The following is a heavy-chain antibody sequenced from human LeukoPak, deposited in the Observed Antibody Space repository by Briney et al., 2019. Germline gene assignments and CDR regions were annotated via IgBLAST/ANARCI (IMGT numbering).Heavy chain of an antibody. V-gene: IGHV5-51*01. CDR1: GYSFTSYW. CDR2: TYPGDSDT. D-gene: IGHD5-18*01. Sequence: GESLKISCKGSGYSFTSYWIGWVRQMPGKGLEWMGITYPGDSDTRYSPSFQGQVTISADKPISTAYLQWSSLKASDTAMYYCARQNVDTAMGVVYWGQGTLVTVSS. J-gene: IGHJ4*02. CDR3: ARQNVDTAMGVVY.